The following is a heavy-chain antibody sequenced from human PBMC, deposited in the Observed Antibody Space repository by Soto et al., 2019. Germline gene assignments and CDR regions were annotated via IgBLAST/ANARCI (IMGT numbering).Heavy chain of an antibody. CDR1: GGSISSSSYY. V-gene: IGHV4-39*01. CDR3: ARRGSGSYSDY. CDR2: IYYSGST. Sequence: QLQLQESGPGLVKPSETLSLTCTVSGGSISSSSYYWGWIRQPPGKGLERIGSIYYSGSTYYNPSLMSRVTISVDTSKTQFSLKLSSVTAADTAVYYCARRGSGSYSDYWGQGTLVTVSS. J-gene: IGHJ4*02. D-gene: IGHD3-10*01.